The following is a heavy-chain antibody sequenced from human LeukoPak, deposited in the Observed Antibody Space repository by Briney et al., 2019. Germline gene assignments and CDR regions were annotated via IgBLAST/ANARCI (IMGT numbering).Heavy chain of an antibody. CDR2: IYYSGST. CDR3: ASIGYYYDSSGYHDY. J-gene: IGHJ4*02. CDR1: GGSISSSSYY. V-gene: IGHV4-39*07. Sequence: SETLSLTCTVSGGSISSSSYYWGWIRQPPGKGLEWIGSIYYSGSTYYNPSLKSRVTISVDTSKNQFSLKLSSVTAADTAVYYCASIGYYYDSSGYHDYWGQGTLVTVSS. D-gene: IGHD3-22*01.